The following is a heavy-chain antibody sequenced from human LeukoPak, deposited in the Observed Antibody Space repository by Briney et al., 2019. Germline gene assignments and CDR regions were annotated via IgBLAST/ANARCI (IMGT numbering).Heavy chain of an antibody. J-gene: IGHJ4*02. CDR2: ISSSGSST. Sequence: GGSLRLSCAVSGLTFRSLAMNWVRQAPGKGPEWVSGISSSGSSTYYADSVKGRFSISRDNSKNTLYLRVDSLTVEDTAVYYCAKGGLTRGSGNYYDYWGQGTLVTVSS. V-gene: IGHV3-23*01. CDR1: GLTFRSLA. CDR3: AKGGLTRGSGNYYDY. D-gene: IGHD3-10*01.